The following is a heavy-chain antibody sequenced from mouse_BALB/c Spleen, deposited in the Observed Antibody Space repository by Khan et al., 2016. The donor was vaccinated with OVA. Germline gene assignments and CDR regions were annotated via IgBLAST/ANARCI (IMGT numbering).Heavy chain of an antibody. V-gene: IGHV6-6*02. J-gene: IGHJ4*01. Sequence: EVQLVESGGGLVQPGGSMKLSCVASGFTFSNYWMNWVRQSPDKGLEWVAEIRLKSNNYATHYAESVNGRFTISRDDSKRSVYLQMNNLRAEDTSIYYCMKGLPYAMDYWGQGTSVTVSS. CDR1: GFTFSNYW. CDR2: IRLKSNNYAT. D-gene: IGHD2-2*01. CDR3: MKGLPYAMDY.